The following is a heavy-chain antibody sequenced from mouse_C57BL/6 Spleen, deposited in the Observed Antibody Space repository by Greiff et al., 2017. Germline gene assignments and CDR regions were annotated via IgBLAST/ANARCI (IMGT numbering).Heavy chain of an antibody. CDR3: ARVYYGSSYGYFDV. CDR2: ISSGGSYT. V-gene: IGHV5-6*02. D-gene: IGHD1-1*01. J-gene: IGHJ1*03. CDR1: GFTFSSYG. Sequence: EVKLEESGGDLVKPGGSLKLSCAASGFTFSSYGMSWVRQTPDQGLEWVATISSGGSYTNYPDSVKGRFTFSRYNAKNNLYLRRGSLKSEDTAMYYCARVYYGSSYGYFDVWGTGTTVTVSS.